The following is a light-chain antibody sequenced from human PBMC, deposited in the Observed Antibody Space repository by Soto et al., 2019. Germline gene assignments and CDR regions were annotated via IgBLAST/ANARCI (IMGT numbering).Light chain of an antibody. CDR2: DVS. V-gene: IGKV1-33*01. J-gene: IGKJ5*01. CDR3: QQYYNLPLT. Sequence: IQVTQSPSSLSVSVGDRVTITCQASHDITNYLNWYQQKPGKAPKLLIYDVSKLETGVPSRFGGSGSGTDFTFTISSLQPEDIATYFCQQYYNLPLTFGQGTLLDIK. CDR1: HDITNY.